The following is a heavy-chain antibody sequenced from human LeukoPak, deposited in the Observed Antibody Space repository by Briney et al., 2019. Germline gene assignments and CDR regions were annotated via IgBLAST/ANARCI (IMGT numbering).Heavy chain of an antibody. Sequence: ASVKVSCKASGYTFTSYDINWVRQATGQGLEWMGWMNPNSGNTGYAQKFQGRVTMTRNTSISTAYMELSSLRSEDTAVYYCARTFSCSGGSCYSPFDYWGQGTLVTVSA. D-gene: IGHD2-15*01. V-gene: IGHV1-8*01. J-gene: IGHJ4*02. CDR1: GYTFTSYD. CDR3: ARTFSCSGGSCYSPFDY. CDR2: MNPNSGNT.